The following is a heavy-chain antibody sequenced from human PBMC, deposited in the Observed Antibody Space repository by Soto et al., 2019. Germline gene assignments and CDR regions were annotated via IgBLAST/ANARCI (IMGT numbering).Heavy chain of an antibody. J-gene: IGHJ4*02. Sequence: SETLSLTCTVSGGSISSSSYYWGWIRQPPGKGLEWIGSIYYSGSTYYNPSLKSRVTISVDTSKNQFSLKLSSVTAADTAVYYCARRDYYDSSGYYLTVGYFDYWGQG. V-gene: IGHV4-39*01. CDR1: GGSISSSSYY. D-gene: IGHD3-22*01. CDR2: IYYSGST. CDR3: ARRDYYDSSGYYLTVGYFDY.